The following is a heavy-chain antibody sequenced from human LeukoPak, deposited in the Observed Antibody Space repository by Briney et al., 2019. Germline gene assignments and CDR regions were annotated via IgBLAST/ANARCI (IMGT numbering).Heavy chain of an antibody. CDR2: IYYSGST. V-gene: IGHV4-59*01. Sequence: SETLSLTCTVAGGSISSYYWSWVRQPPGKGREWVGYIYYSGSTNYNPSLKSRVTISVDTSKNQFSMKLSSVTAADTAVYYCAKQLGYCSDGSCYFPYWGQGTLVTVSS. CDR3: AKQLGYCSDGSCYFPY. D-gene: IGHD2-15*01. CDR1: GGSISSYY. J-gene: IGHJ4*02.